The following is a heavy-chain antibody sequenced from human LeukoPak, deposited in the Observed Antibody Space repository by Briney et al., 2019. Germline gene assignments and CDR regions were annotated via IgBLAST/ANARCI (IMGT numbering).Heavy chain of an antibody. J-gene: IGHJ5*02. D-gene: IGHD3-10*01. CDR3: ARGTYYSGSGPGSWLHH. CDR2: ISKKTAI. CDR1: GFSVSDYY. Sequence: GGSLRLSCAASGFSVSDYYMNWIRQSPGKGLEWVSHISKKTAIEYADSVKGRFTISRDNANNLLLLQMDSLRPEDTGVYYCARGTYYSGSGPGSWLHHWGHGTPVTVSS. V-gene: IGHV3-11*01.